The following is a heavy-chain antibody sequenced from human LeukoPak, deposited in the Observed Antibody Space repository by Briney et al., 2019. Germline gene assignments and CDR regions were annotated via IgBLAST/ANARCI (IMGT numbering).Heavy chain of an antibody. CDR1: GGTFSSYA. V-gene: IGHV1-69*13. J-gene: IGHJ4*02. CDR3: AREGYSYGLDY. Sequence: ASVKVSCKASGGTFSSYAISWVRQAPGQGLEWMGGIIPIFGTANYAQKFQGRVTITADESTSTAYMELSSLRSDDTAVYYCAREGYSYGLDYWGQGTLVTVSS. CDR2: IIPIFGTA. D-gene: IGHD5-18*01.